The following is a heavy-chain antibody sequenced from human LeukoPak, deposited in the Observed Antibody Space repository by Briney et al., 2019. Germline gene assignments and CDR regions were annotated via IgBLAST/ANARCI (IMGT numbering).Heavy chain of an antibody. J-gene: IGHJ4*02. D-gene: IGHD3-9*01. CDR2: INPNSGGT. V-gene: IGHV1-2*02. CDR1: GYTFTGYY. CDR3: ARPVLRYYDWRYCFDY. Sequence: ASVKVSCKASGYTFTGYYMHWVRQAPGQGLEWMGWINPNSGGTNYAQKFQGRVTMTRDTSISTAYMELSRPRSDDTAVYYCARPVLRYYDWRYCFDYWGQGTLVTVSS.